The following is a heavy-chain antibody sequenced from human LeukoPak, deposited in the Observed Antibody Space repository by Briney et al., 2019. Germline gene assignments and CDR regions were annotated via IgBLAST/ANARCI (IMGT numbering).Heavy chain of an antibody. CDR3: AREFGQPNDAFDI. J-gene: IGHJ3*02. V-gene: IGHV1-46*01. Sequence: ASVKVSCKASGYTXTSYYMHGVRQAPGQGLEWMGIINPSGGSTSYAQKFQGRVTMTRDTSTSTVYMELSSLRSEDTAVYYCAREFGQPNDAFDIWGQGTMVTVSS. CDR1: GYTXTSYY. CDR2: INPSGGST. D-gene: IGHD3-10*01.